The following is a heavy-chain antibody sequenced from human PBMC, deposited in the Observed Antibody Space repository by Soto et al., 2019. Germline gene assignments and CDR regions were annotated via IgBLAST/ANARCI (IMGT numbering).Heavy chain of an antibody. J-gene: IGHJ5*02. CDR1: GYTFTSYG. CDR2: INPSGGST. CDR3: ARELQGRFDP. D-gene: IGHD2-21*01. V-gene: IGHV1-46*03. Sequence: ASVKVSCQASGYTFTSYGVSWVRQAPGQGLEWMGIINPSGGSTSYAQKFQGRVTMTRDTSTSTVYTELSSLRSEDTAVYYCARELQGRFDPWGQGTLVTVSS.